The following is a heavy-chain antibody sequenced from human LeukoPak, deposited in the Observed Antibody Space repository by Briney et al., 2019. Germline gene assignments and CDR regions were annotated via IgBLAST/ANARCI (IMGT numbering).Heavy chain of an antibody. Sequence: GGSLRLSCAVSGFTLSTYGMTWVRQAPGKGLEWVSAISASGGSTYYVDSVKGRFTISRDSSKNTLYLQMNSLRAEDTAVYYCARFGTGDPEIDYWGQGTLVTVSS. J-gene: IGHJ4*02. CDR1: GFTLSTYG. CDR3: ARFGTGDPEIDY. V-gene: IGHV3-23*01. CDR2: ISASGGST. D-gene: IGHD7-27*01.